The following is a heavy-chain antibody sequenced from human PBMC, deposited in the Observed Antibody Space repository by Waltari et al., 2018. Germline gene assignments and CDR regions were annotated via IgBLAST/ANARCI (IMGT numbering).Heavy chain of an antibody. CDR2: INPNSGGT. V-gene: IGHV1-2*02. Sequence: QVQLVQSGAEVTKPGASVTASCKASGSTFTASYSPWVRPAPRQGLEWMGWINPNSGGTNYAQKFQGRVTMTRDTSISTAYMELSRLRSDDTAVYYCARDLLTGTMVRGVIRSPSDYWGQGTLVTVSS. J-gene: IGHJ4*02. D-gene: IGHD3-10*01. CDR1: GSTFTASY. CDR3: ARDLLTGTMVRGVIRSPSDY.